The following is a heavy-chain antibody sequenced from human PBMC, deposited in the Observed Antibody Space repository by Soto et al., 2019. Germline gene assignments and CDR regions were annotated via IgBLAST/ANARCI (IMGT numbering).Heavy chain of an antibody. CDR1: GYTFTSYA. D-gene: IGHD1-26*01. CDR2: INAGNGNT. CDR3: ARARWELLCFDY. Sequence: GASVKVSCKASGYTFTSYAMHWVRQAPGQRLEWMGWINAGNGNTKYSQKFQDRVTITRDTSASTAYMELSSLRSEDTAVYYCARARWELLCFDYWGQGTLVTVSS. V-gene: IGHV1-3*01. J-gene: IGHJ4*02.